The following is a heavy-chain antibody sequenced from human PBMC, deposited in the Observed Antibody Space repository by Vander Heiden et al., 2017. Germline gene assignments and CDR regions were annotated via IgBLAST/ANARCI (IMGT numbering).Heavy chain of an antibody. CDR1: GGPIRLSRYD. CDR2: SCFNGNT. Sequence: QLQLQESGPGLVKTSETLSLTCTVSGGPIRLSRYDWGGSRQPPGEGLGWIGSSCFNGNTYYNPSLKSRVTISVDTSKKQFSLKVSSVTAADTAVYDCARLFLIGPYYESSGYVSHWGQGKMVTVSS. CDR3: ARLFLIGPYYESSGYVSH. V-gene: IGHV4-39*01. J-gene: IGHJ3*01. D-gene: IGHD3-22*01.